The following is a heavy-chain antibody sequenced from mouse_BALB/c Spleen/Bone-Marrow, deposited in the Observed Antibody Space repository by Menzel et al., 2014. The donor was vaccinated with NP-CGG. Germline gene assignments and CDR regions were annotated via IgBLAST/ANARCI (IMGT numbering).Heavy chain of an antibody. CDR1: GYTFSSYW. D-gene: IGHD3-2*02. CDR3: ATAQATSYYGMDY. V-gene: IGHV1-9*01. Sequence: QVQLQQPGAELMKPGASVKISCKATGYTFSSYWIEWVKQRPGHGLEWIGEILPGSGSNKYNEKFKGKATFTADTSSNTAYMQLSSLTSEDSAVYYCATAQATSYYGMDYWGQGTSVTVSS. CDR2: ILPGSGSN. J-gene: IGHJ4*01.